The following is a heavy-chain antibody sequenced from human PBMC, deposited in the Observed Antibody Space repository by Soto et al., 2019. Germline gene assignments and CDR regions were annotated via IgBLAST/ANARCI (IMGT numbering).Heavy chain of an antibody. CDR2: VYHSGST. Sequence: SETLSLTCSVSGGSMRNYYWNWIRQPPGRGLEWIGYVYHSGSTNYNPSLKSRVSMSVDVSRNHFSLTLHSVTAADTAVYFCTSSYSTSSSPDYWGQGTLVTV. D-gene: IGHD6-6*01. CDR3: TSSYSTSSSPDY. J-gene: IGHJ4*02. CDR1: GGSMRNYY. V-gene: IGHV4-59*01.